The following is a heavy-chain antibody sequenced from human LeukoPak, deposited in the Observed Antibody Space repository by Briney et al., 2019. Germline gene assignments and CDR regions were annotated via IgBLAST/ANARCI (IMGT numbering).Heavy chain of an antibody. CDR1: GFTFRSYW. CDR3: ARDCSNDILDY. V-gene: IGHV3-7*01. Sequence: GGSLRLSCAVSGFTFRSYWMSWVRQAPGKGLEWVANLNQGGSETNYVDSVKGRFTISRDNAKNSLSLQMNSLRAEDTAVYYCARDCSNDILDYWGQGTLVTVSS. CDR2: LNQGGSET. D-gene: IGHD1-1*01. J-gene: IGHJ4*02.